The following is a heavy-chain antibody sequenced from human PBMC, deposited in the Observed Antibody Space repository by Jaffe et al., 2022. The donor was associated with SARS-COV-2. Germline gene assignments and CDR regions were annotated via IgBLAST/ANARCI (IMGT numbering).Heavy chain of an antibody. D-gene: IGHD2-2*01. V-gene: IGHV3-33*01. J-gene: IGHJ6*02. CDR1: GFTFSSYG. CDR3: ARESSIEDCSSTSCHYYYGMDV. Sequence: QVQLVESGGGVVQPGRSLRLSCAASGFTFSSYGMHWVRQAPGKGLEWVAVIWYDGSNKYYADSVKGRFTISRDNSKNTLYLQMNSLRAEDTAVYYCARESSIEDCSSTSCHYYYGMDVWGQGTTVTVSS. CDR2: IWYDGSNK.